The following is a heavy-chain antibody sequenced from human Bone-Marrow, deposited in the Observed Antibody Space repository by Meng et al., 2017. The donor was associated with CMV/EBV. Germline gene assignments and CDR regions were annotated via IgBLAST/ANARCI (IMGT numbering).Heavy chain of an antibody. CDR3: ARGGSGLTYFDY. CDR1: GGSFSGYY. Sequence: SETLSLTCAVYGGSFSGYYWSWIHQPPGKGLEWIGYIYYSGSTYYNPSLKSRVTISVDTSKNQFSLKLSSVTAADTAVYYCARGGSGLTYFDYWGQGTLVTGSS. CDR2: IYYSGST. V-gene: IGHV4-30-4*08. D-gene: IGHD3-10*01. J-gene: IGHJ4*02.